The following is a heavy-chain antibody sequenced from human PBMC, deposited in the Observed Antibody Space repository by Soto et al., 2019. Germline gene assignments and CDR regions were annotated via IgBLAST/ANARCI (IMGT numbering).Heavy chain of an antibody. Sequence: QVHLQESGPGLVKPSQTLSLTCTVSGGSITIGDYYWNWIRQPPGKGLEWIGYIYKSGSAYYNPSLKSLVIISMDTSKNQFSLKLNSVTAAETALYYGAREGRELFDSCGQGTLVTVSS. CDR3: AREGRELFDS. CDR2: IYKSGSA. CDR1: GGSITIGDYY. J-gene: IGHJ4*02. D-gene: IGHD1-26*01. V-gene: IGHV4-30-4*01.